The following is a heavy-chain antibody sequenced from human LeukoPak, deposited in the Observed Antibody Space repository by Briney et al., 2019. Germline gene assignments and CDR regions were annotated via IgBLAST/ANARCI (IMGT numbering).Heavy chain of an antibody. Sequence: PSETLSLTCTVSGGSISNYYWSWIRQPAGKGLEWIGRIYSSGTTIYNPSLKSRVTMSVDTSKNQFSLKLSSVSAADTAVYFCASGSSGYDPWGQGTLVTVSS. D-gene: IGHD5-12*01. CDR2: IYSSGTT. J-gene: IGHJ5*02. V-gene: IGHV4-4*07. CDR1: GGSISNYY. CDR3: ASGSSGYDP.